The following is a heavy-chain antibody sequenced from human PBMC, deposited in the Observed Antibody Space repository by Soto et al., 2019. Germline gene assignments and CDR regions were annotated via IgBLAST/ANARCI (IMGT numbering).Heavy chain of an antibody. CDR2: ISAYNGNT. J-gene: IGHJ4*02. CDR3: ARLLQDYGDYDKIDY. D-gene: IGHD4-17*01. V-gene: IGHV1-18*01. Sequence: ASVKVSCKASGYTFTSYGISWVRQAPGQGLEWMGWISAYNGNTNYAQKLQGRVTMTTDTSTSTAYMELRSLRSDDTAVYYCARLLQDYGDYDKIDYWGQGTLVTVSS. CDR1: GYTFTSYG.